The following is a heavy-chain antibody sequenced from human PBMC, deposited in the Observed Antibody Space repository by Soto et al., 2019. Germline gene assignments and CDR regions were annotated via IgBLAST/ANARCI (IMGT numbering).Heavy chain of an antibody. CDR3: ASLMYYGSGSYLGY. J-gene: IGHJ4*02. CDR2: INHSGST. CDR1: GGSFSGYY. V-gene: IGHV4-34*01. D-gene: IGHD3-10*01. Sequence: QVQLQQWGAGLLKPSETLSLTCAVYGGSFSGYYWSWIRQPPGKGLEWIGEINHSGSTNYNPSLKSRVTISVDTSKNQFSLKLSSVTAADTAVYYCASLMYYGSGSYLGYWGQGTLVTVSS.